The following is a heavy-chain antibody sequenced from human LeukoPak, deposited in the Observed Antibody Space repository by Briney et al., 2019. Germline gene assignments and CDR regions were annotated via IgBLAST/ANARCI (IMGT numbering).Heavy chain of an antibody. CDR2: IKSKTDGGTT. V-gene: IGHV3-15*07. D-gene: IGHD3-16*01. CDR1: GFTFSNAW. Sequence: GGSLRLSCAASGFTFSNAWMNWVRQAPGKGLEWVGRIKSKTDGGTTDYAAPVKGRFTISRDDSKNTLYLQMNSLKTEDTAVYYCTTQYYDYVWGRYFDYWGQGTLVTVSS. CDR3: TTQYYDYVWGRYFDY. J-gene: IGHJ4*02.